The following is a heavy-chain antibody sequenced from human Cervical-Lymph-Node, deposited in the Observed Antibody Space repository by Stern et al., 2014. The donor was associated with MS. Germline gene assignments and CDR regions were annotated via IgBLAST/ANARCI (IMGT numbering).Heavy chain of an antibody. Sequence: EVQLLESGGGLVQPGRSLSLSCAASGFTFDDYAMHWVRQAPGKGLEWVSTISWSSGTIAYADSVKGRFTISRDHAKNSLYLQMNSLRVEDTALYYCTKDLYSSSSFNGMDVWGQGTTVTVSS. CDR3: TKDLYSSSSFNGMDV. D-gene: IGHD6-6*01. CDR2: ISWSSGTI. CDR1: GFTFDDYA. J-gene: IGHJ6*02. V-gene: IGHV3-9*01.